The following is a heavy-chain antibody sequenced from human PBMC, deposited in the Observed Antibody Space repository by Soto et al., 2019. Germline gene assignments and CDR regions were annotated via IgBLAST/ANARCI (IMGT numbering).Heavy chain of an antibody. CDR2: IYYSGST. V-gene: IGHV4-39*01. CDR1: GDSGGFISSSSYH. Sequence: QLQLQESGPGLVKPSETLSLTCTVSGDSGGFISSSSYHWCWIRQPPGKGLEWIGKIYYSGSTYYNPSLRSRVTISGDTSKNQFALRLPSVTAADTAVYYCARHPPYGPLDYWGQGTLVTVSS. D-gene: IGHD4-17*01. CDR3: ARHPPYGPLDY. J-gene: IGHJ4*02.